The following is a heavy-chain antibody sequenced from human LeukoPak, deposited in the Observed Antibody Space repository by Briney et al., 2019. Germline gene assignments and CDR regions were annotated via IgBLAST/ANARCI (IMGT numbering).Heavy chain of an antibody. CDR1: GGSISSYY. J-gene: IGHJ4*02. V-gene: IGHV4-4*07. CDR2: IYTSGST. Sequence: SETLSLTCTVSGGSISSYYWSWIRQPAGKGLEWIGRIYTSGSTNYNPSLKSRVTMSVDTSKNQFSLKLSSVTAADTAVYYCARVLYSAAAVILDYWGQGTLVTVSS. CDR3: ARVLYSAAAVILDY. D-gene: IGHD6-13*01.